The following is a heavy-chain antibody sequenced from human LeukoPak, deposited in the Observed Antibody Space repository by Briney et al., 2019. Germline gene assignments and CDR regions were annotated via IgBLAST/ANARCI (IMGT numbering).Heavy chain of an antibody. CDR2: INTDGSST. CDR3: ASKGPQAMEVDY. D-gene: IGHD5-18*01. CDR1: GFTFSSYW. V-gene: IGHV3-74*01. J-gene: IGHJ4*02. Sequence: GGSLRLSCAASGFTFSSYWMHWVRHAPGKGLVWVSRINTDGSSTSYADSVKGRFTISRDNVKNTLYLQMNSLRAEDTAVYYCASKGPQAMEVDYWGQGTLVTVSS.